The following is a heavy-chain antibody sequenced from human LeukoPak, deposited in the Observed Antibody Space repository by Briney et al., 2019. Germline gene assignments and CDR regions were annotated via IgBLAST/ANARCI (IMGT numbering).Heavy chain of an antibody. J-gene: IGHJ6*02. V-gene: IGHV3-30*03. D-gene: IGHD2-21*01. CDR1: GFTFSSCD. Sequence: GGSLRLSCAASGFTFSSCDMHWVRQAPGKGLELVAVISYDGSNKYYADSVKGRFAISRDNSKSTLYLQMNSLRTEDTSVYYCATGESSYYYYYAMDSWGQGTTVTVSS. CDR3: ATGESSYYYYYAMDS. CDR2: ISYDGSNK.